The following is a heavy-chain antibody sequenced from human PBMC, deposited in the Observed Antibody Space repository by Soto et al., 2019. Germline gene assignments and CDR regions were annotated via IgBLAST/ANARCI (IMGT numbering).Heavy chain of an antibody. V-gene: IGHV3-23*01. D-gene: IGHD2-21*02. J-gene: IGHJ4*02. Sequence: GGSLRLSCAASGFTFSSYAMSWVRQAPGKGLEWVSAISGSGGSTYYADSVKGRFTISRDNSKNTLYLQMNSLRAEDTAVYYCAKRYCGGDCYSESVDYWGQGTLVTSPQ. CDR2: ISGSGGST. CDR1: GFTFSSYA. CDR3: AKRYCGGDCYSESVDY.